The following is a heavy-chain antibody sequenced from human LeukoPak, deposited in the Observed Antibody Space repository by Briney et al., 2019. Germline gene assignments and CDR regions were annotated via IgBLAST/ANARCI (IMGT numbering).Heavy chain of an antibody. Sequence: SETLSLTCAVYGGSFSGYYWSWIRQPPGKGLEWSGEINHSGSTNYNPSLKSRVTISVDTSKNQFSLKLSSVTAADTAVYYCARGGLIVVVVAAWYNWFDPWGQGTLVTVSS. CDR3: ARGGLIVVVVAAWYNWFDP. CDR2: INHSGST. D-gene: IGHD2-15*01. CDR1: GGSFSGYY. V-gene: IGHV4-34*01. J-gene: IGHJ5*02.